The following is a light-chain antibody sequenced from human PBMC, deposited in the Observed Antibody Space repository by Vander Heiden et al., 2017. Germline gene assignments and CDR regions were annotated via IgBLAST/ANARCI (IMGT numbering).Light chain of an antibody. V-gene: IGKV4-1*01. CDR2: WAS. CDR1: QSVLYSSNNKNY. J-gene: IGKJ4*01. Sequence: DIVMTQSPDSLPVSLGERATINCKSSQSVLYSSNNKNYLAWYQQKPGQPPKLLIYWASTRESGVPDRFVGSGSGTDFTLTISSLQAEDVAVYYCQQYYSTPQLTFGGGTKVEIK. CDR3: QQYYSTPQLT.